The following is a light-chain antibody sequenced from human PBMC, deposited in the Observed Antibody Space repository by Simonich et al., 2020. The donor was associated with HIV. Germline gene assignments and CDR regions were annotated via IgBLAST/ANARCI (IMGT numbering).Light chain of an antibody. CDR2: WTS. J-gene: IGKJ2*01. CDR3: QQYSITPPGYT. Sequence: DIVMTQSPDSLAVSLGESATINCKSSQSVLYSSNNKNYLAWYQQKPGQPPKLLIYWTSTRESGVPDRVSGSGSGTDFTLTISSLQAEDVAVYYCQQYSITPPGYTFGQGTKLEIK. CDR1: QSVLYSSNNKNY. V-gene: IGKV4-1*01.